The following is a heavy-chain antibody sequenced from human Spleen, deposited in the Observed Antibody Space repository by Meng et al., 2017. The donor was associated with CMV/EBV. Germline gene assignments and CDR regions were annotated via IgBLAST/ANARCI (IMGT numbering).Heavy chain of an antibody. D-gene: IGHD6-13*01. V-gene: IGHV1-69*05. J-gene: IGHJ5*02. CDR1: GYTFTSYA. CDR3: ARDPPVAAAGTGWFDP. CDR2: IIPIFGTA. Sequence: GYTFTSYAMHWVRQAPGQGLEWMGGIIPIFGTANYAQKFQGRVTITTDESTSTAYMELSSLRSEDTAVYYCARDPPVAAAGTGWFDPWGQGTLVTVSS.